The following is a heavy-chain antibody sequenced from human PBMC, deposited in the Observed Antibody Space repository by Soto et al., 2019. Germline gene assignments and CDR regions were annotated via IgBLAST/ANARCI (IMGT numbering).Heavy chain of an antibody. CDR1: GDSITSGGYY. Sequence: QVQLQESGPGLVKPSQTLSLTCTVTGDSITSGGYYWSWISQHPGKGLEWLGYIYGSGGSGSTLYNPSLKSRITLSVDTSKTQFSLNLSSVTVADTAVYFCARKHAGYVSGIDYWGQGTLGTVSS. J-gene: IGHJ4*02. V-gene: IGHV4-31*03. CDR2: IYGSGGSGST. CDR3: ARKHAGYVSGIDY. D-gene: IGHD1-1*01.